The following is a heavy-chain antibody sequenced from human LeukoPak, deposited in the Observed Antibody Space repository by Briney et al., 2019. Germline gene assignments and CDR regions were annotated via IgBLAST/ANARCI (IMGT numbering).Heavy chain of an antibody. CDR1: GFTFDDYA. CDR3: AKAAREEGFYYYYYMDV. CDR2: ISWDGGST. Sequence: GRSLRLSCAASGFTFDDYAMHWVRQAPGKGLEWVSLISWDGGSTYYADSVKGRFTISRDNSKNSLYLQMNSLRAEDTALYYCAKAAREEGFYYYYYMDVWGKGTTVTVSS. J-gene: IGHJ6*03. D-gene: IGHD6-6*01. V-gene: IGHV3-43D*04.